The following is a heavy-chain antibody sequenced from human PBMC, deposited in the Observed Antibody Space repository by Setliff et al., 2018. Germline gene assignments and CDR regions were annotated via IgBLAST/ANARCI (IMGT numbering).Heavy chain of an antibody. CDR1: GGSISGDY. J-gene: IGHJ5*01. D-gene: IGHD1-1*01. Sequence: SETLSLTCTVSGGSISGDYWNWIRQSPGKGLEWIGNLYYTGSANFNPSLKSRVTISIDTSKNQFSLNLNSVTAADTAVYYCASRTTGPGGWFDFWGQGSLVTVSS. V-gene: IGHV4-59*08. CDR3: ASRTTGPGGWFDF. CDR2: LYYTGSA.